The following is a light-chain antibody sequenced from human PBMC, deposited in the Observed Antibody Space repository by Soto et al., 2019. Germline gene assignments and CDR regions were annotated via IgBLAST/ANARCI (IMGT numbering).Light chain of an antibody. CDR3: TSYSSSTTLLV. Sequence: QSALTQPASVSGSPGQSITISCTGTSSDVGSYNFVSWYQQHPGKAPKLMIHDVSSRPSGVSNRFSASKSGNTASLTISGLQAEDEADYYCTSYSSSTTLLVFGGGTKVTVL. CDR1: SSDVGSYNF. CDR2: DVS. J-gene: IGLJ3*02. V-gene: IGLV2-14*03.